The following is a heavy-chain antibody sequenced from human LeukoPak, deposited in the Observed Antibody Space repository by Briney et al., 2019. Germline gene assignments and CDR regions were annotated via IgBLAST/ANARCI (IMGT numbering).Heavy chain of an antibody. Sequence: GGSLRLSCAASEFTFSSYWMSWVRQAPGKGLEWVANIKQDGSEKYYVDSVKGRFTISRDNAKNSLYLQMNSLRAEDTAVYYCARSARKGAGDYWGQGTLVTVSS. CDR3: ARSARKGAGDY. D-gene: IGHD1-26*01. CDR1: EFTFSSYW. J-gene: IGHJ4*02. CDR2: IKQDGSEK. V-gene: IGHV3-7*01.